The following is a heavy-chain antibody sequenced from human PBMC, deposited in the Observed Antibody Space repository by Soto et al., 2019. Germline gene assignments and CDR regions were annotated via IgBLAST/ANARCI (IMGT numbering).Heavy chain of an antibody. V-gene: IGHV4-34*01. J-gene: IGHJ6*02. CDR2: INHSGST. CDR1: GGSFSGYY. Sequence: LSLTCAVYGGSFSGYYWSWIRQPPGKGLEWIGEINHSGSTNYNPSLKSRVTISVDTSKNQFSLKLSSVTAADTAVYYCARVWYYYYGMDVWGQGTTVTVSS. CDR3: ARVWYYYYGMDV.